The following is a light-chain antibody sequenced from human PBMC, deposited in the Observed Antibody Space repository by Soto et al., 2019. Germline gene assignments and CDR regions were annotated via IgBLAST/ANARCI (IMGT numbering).Light chain of an antibody. J-gene: IGLJ1*01. V-gene: IGLV1-40*01. Sequence: HSVLTQPPSVSGAPGQRVTISCTGSSSNIGAGYDVHWYQQLPGTAPKLLIYDNSNRPSGVPDRFSGSKSGTSASLAITGLQAEDEADYYCQSYDSSLSGSSVFGTGTKVTVL. CDR2: DNS. CDR1: SSNIGAGYD. CDR3: QSYDSSLSGSSV.